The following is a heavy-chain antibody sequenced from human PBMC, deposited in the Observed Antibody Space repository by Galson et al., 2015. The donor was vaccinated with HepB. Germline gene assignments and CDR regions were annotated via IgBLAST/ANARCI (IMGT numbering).Heavy chain of an antibody. D-gene: IGHD6-6*01. J-gene: IGHJ3*02. CDR2: VIPVRDPT. Sequence: CEAARDTFGGTYRRCVRQAPVAGPECMGRVIPVRDPTHYAHSFPGTVTLTRDLATKALYLELSSLRSGDSALYYCASTERSDIAARQGAFDIWGHGTMVSVSS. V-gene: IGHV1-69*08. CDR3: ASTERSDIAARQGAFDI. CDR1: RDTFGGTY.